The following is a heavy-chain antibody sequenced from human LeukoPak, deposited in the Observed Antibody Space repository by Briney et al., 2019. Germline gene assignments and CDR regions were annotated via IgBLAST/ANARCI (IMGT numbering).Heavy chain of an antibody. J-gene: IGHJ4*02. V-gene: IGHV4-59*08. CDR2: IYYSGST. Sequence: PSETLSLTCTVPGGPISSYYWSWIRQPPGKGLEWIGSIYYSGSTNYNPSLKSRVTISVDTSKNQFSLKLSSVTAADTAVYYCANGRYSYRFDYWGQGTLVTVSS. D-gene: IGHD5-18*01. CDR1: GGPISSYY. CDR3: ANGRYSYRFDY.